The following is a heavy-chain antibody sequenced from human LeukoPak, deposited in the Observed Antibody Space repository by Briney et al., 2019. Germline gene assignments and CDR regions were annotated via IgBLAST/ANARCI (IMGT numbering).Heavy chain of an antibody. Sequence: ASVKVSCKASGYTFTGYYMHWVRQAPGQGLEWMGWINPNSGGTNYAQKFQGRATMTRDTSISTAYMELSRLRSDDTAVYYCARGLTRYCSGGSCYTRNGYFDYWGQGTLVTVSS. J-gene: IGHJ4*02. CDR1: GYTFTGYY. V-gene: IGHV1-2*02. CDR2: INPNSGGT. D-gene: IGHD2-15*01. CDR3: ARGLTRYCSGGSCYTRNGYFDY.